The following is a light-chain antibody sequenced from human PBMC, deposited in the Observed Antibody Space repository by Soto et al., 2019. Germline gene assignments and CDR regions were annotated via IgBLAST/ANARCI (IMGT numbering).Light chain of an antibody. Sequence: QSALTQPASVSGSPGQSVTISCTGTSSDVGSYNLVSWYQQHPGKAPKLMIYEGSKRPSGVSNRFSGSKSGNTASLTISGLQAEDVADYYCGSYAHTRTFLYVFGTGTKLTVL. CDR3: GSYAHTRTFLYV. V-gene: IGLV2-23*03. J-gene: IGLJ1*01. CDR2: EGS. CDR1: SSDVGSYNL.